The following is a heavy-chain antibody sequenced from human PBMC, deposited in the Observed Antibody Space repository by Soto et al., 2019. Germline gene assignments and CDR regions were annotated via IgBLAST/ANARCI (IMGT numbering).Heavy chain of an antibody. D-gene: IGHD3-10*01. CDR3: VKDSGSGSGSFSWGSFDF. J-gene: IGHJ4*02. V-gene: IGHV3-23*01. CDR1: GFTFGSYA. CDR2: ISGSGGST. Sequence: GGSLRLSCAASGFTFGSYAMSWVRQAPGQGLEWVSGISGSGGSTPYRDSVQGRFIISRDNSKSTLYMQMNSLRAEDTAVYYCVKDSGSGSGSFSWGSFDFWGQGTLVTVSS.